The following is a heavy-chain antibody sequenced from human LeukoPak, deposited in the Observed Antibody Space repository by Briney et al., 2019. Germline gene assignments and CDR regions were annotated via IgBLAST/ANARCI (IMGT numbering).Heavy chain of an antibody. CDR2: IYSGGST. Sequence: GGSLRLSCAASGFTVNSNYMSWVHQAPGKGLEWVSVIYSGGSTYYADSVKGRFTFSRHNSKNTLYLQMNSLRAEDTAVYYCASGRKRGAFDIWGQGTMVTVSS. J-gene: IGHJ3*02. CDR1: GFTVNSNY. CDR3: ASGRKRGAFDI. D-gene: IGHD1-1*01. V-gene: IGHV3-53*04.